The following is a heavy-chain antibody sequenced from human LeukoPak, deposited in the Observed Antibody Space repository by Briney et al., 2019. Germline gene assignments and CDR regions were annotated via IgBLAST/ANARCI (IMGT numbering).Heavy chain of an antibody. J-gene: IGHJ4*02. CDR1: GGSISPYY. Sequence: PSETLSLTCTVSGGSISPYYWSWIREPPGKGLEWIGYIYYSGSTNYSPSLKSRVTISLDTSKNQFSLKLSSMTAADTAVYYCGRCTWVLDKWGQGTLVTVSS. V-gene: IGHV4-59*01. CDR2: IYYSGST. CDR3: GRCTWVLDK. D-gene: IGHD3-22*01.